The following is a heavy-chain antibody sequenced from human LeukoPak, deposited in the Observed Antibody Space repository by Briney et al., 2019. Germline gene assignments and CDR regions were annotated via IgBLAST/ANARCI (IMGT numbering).Heavy chain of an antibody. J-gene: IGHJ4*02. CDR3: ARADLLTGYYILDY. D-gene: IGHD3-9*01. V-gene: IGHV1-2*02. CDR2: INPKSGAT. CDR1: GYTFTGYY. Sequence: ASVKVSCKASGYTFTGYYIHWVWQAPGQGLEWMGCINPKSGATNYAQKFQGRVTMTRDTSISTPYMELSRLRSDDTAMYYCARADLLTGYYILDYWGQGTPVTDSS.